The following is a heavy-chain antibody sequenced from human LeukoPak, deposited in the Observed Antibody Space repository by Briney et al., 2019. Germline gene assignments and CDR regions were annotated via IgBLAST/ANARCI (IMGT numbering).Heavy chain of an antibody. V-gene: IGHV1-2*02. Sequence: ASVKVSCKASGYTFTGYYMHWVRQAPGQGLEWMGWINPNSGGTNYAQKLQGRVTMTRDTSISTAYMELSRLRSDDTAVYYCARGYEYCSGGSCYVFWGQGTLVTVSS. CDR1: GYTFTGYY. J-gene: IGHJ4*02. D-gene: IGHD2-15*01. CDR3: ARGYEYCSGGSCYVF. CDR2: INPNSGGT.